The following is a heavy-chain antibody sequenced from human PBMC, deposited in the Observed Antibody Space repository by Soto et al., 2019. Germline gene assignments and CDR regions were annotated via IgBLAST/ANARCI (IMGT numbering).Heavy chain of an antibody. D-gene: IGHD3-10*01. CDR1: GGTFSSYT. Sequence: QVQLVQSGAEVKKPGSSVKVSCKASGGTFSSYTISWVRQAPGQGLEWMGRIIPILGIANYAQKFQGRVTMRAEKSKTKAYMELSSLRSEGTAVYYCAVDLGANWGQGTLVTVSS. J-gene: IGHJ4*02. CDR2: IIPILGIA. CDR3: AVDLGAN. V-gene: IGHV1-69*02.